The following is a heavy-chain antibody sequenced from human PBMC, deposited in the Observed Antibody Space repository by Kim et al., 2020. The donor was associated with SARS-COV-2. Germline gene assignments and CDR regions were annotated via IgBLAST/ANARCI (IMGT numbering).Heavy chain of an antibody. Sequence: KGRFTISRDNSKNTLYLQMNRLRAEETAVYYCARETRRGGSGSYFGYFDLWGRGTLVTVSS. J-gene: IGHJ2*01. V-gene: IGHV3-30*01. D-gene: IGHD3-10*01. CDR3: ARETRRGGSGSYFGYFDL.